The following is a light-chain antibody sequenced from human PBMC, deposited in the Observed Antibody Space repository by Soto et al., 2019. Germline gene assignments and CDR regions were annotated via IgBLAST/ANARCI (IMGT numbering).Light chain of an antibody. Sequence: DIQMTQSEPAIDASVGGGVTINCRASQDVGKWVAWYQQKPGTAPTLLIHGASSLQSGVPPRYSGSGYGTDFTLTISSLQPEDFATYYCQQANSFPITFGQGTRLEIK. CDR2: GAS. CDR3: QQANSFPIT. V-gene: IGKV1-12*01. J-gene: IGKJ5*01. CDR1: QDVGKW.